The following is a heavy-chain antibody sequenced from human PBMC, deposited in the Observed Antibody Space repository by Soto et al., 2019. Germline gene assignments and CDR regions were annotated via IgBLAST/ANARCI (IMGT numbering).Heavy chain of an antibody. J-gene: IGHJ6*03. CDR1: GFTFSSYS. D-gene: IGHD3-10*01. CDR2: ISSSSSYI. Sequence: PGGSLRLSCVASGFTFSSYSMNWVRQAPGKGLEWVSSISSSSSYIYYADSVKGRFTISRDNAKNSLYLQMNSLRAEDTAVYYCARDFNSGRNYYMDVWGKGTTVTVSS. V-gene: IGHV3-21*01. CDR3: ARDFNSGRNYYMDV.